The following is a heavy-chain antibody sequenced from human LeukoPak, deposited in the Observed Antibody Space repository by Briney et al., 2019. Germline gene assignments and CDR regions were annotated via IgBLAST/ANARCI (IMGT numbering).Heavy chain of an antibody. J-gene: IGHJ4*02. V-gene: IGHV3-7*01. CDR3: AREGDYYCSGGSCYDY. D-gene: IGHD2-15*01. CDR1: GFTFSSYW. CDR2: IKDDGSEK. Sequence: GSLSLSCAASGFTFSSYWMSWVRQAPGKGLEWVANIKDDGSEKYYVDSVKGRFTISRDNAKNSVYLQMNSLRAEDTAVYYCAREGDYYCSGGSCYDYWGQGTLVTVSS.